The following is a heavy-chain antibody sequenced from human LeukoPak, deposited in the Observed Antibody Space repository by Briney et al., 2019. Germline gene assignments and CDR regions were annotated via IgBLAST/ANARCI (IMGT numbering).Heavy chain of an antibody. D-gene: IGHD3-3*01. V-gene: IGHV1-8*01. CDR3: ERVRANDFWSGYYSASDY. Sequence: ASVKVSCKASGYTFTSYDINWVRQATGQGLEWMGWMNPNSGNTGYAQKFQGRVTMTRNTSISTAYMELSSLRSEDTAVYYCERVRANDFWSGYYSASDYWGQGTLVTVSS. J-gene: IGHJ4*02. CDR2: MNPNSGNT. CDR1: GYTFTSYD.